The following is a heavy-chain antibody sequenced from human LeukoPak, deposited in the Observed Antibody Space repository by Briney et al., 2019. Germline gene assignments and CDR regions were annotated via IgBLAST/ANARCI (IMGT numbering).Heavy chain of an antibody. Sequence: SGGSLRLSCAASGFTFSSFGMNWVRQAPGKGPEWVSYISDSSSLTYYADSVKGRFTISRDNAKNSLSLQLNSLRDEDTAVYFCAKVIRGGYGMDVWGQGTTVTVSS. CDR1: GFTFSSFG. J-gene: IGHJ6*02. D-gene: IGHD3-10*01. CDR3: AKVIRGGYGMDV. CDR2: ISDSSSLT. V-gene: IGHV3-48*02.